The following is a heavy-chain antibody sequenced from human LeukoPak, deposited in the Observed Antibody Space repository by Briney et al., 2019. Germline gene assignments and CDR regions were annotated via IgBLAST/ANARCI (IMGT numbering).Heavy chain of an antibody. CDR1: GGSISSYY. J-gene: IGHJ6*02. CDR2: IYYSGST. CDR3: ARDRFMVRGVITGGMDV. Sequence: PSETPSLTCTVSGGSISSYYWSWIRQPPGKGLEWIGYIYYSGSTNYNPSLKSRVTISVDTSKNQFSLKLSSVTAADTAVYYCARDRFMVRGVITGGMDVWGQGTTVTVSS. D-gene: IGHD3-10*01. V-gene: IGHV4-59*01.